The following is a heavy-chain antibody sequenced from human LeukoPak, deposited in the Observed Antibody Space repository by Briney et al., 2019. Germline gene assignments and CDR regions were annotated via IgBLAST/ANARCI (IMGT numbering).Heavy chain of an antibody. CDR2: ISAGGST. CDR3: AKRPAAVRGVIPYLDY. D-gene: IGHD3-10*02. Sequence: GGSLRLSCAVSGFMFSSFSMSWVRHVPGKGLEWVSTISAGGSTYYADSVKGRFTISRDNSKNTLFLQMNSLRAEDTAIYYCAKRPAAVRGVIPYLDYWGQGTPVTVSS. J-gene: IGHJ4*02. CDR1: GFMFSSFS. V-gene: IGHV3-23*01.